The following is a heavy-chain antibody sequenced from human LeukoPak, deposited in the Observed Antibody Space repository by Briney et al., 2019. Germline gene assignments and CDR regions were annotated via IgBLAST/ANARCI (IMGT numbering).Heavy chain of an antibody. J-gene: IGHJ4*02. D-gene: IGHD5-18*01. Sequence: SETLSLTCTVSGGSISSSSYYWGWIRQPPGKGLEWIGSIYYSGSTYYNPSLKSRVTISVDTSKNQFSLKLSSVTAADTAVYYCARHRKGYSYARPYDYWGQGTLVTVSS. V-gene: IGHV4-39*01. CDR1: GGSISSSSYY. CDR2: IYYSGST. CDR3: ARHRKGYSYARPYDY.